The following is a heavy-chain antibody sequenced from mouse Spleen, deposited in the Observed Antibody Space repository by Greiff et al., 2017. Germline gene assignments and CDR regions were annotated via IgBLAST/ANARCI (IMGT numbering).Heavy chain of an antibody. Sequence: EVQGVESGGGLVKPGGSLKLSCAASGFTFSSYAMSWVRQTPEKRLEWVATISSGGSYTYYPDSVKGRFTISRDNAKNTLYLQMSSLRSEDTAMYYCARPPLYYGSSYFDYWGQGTTLTVSS. V-gene: IGHV5-9-3*01. CDR2: ISSGGSYT. CDR1: GFTFSSYA. D-gene: IGHD1-1*01. CDR3: ARPPLYYGSSYFDY. J-gene: IGHJ2*01.